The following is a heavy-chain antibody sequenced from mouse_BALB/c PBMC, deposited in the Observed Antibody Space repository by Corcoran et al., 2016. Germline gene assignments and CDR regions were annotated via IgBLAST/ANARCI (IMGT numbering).Heavy chain of an antibody. CDR3: ARDGY. Sequence: DVQLQESGPGLVKPSQSLSITCSVTGYSITSGYYWNWIRQFPGNKLEWMGYISYDGSNNYNPSLKNRISITRDTSKNQFFLKLNSVTTEDTATYSCARDGYWGQGTTLTVSS. V-gene: IGHV3-6*02. CDR2: ISYDGSN. CDR1: GYSITSGYY. J-gene: IGHJ2*01.